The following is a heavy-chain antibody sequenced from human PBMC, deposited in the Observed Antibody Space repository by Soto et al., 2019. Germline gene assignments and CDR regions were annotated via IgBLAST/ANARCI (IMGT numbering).Heavy chain of an antibody. V-gene: IGHV3-30-3*01. J-gene: IGHJ3*02. CDR1: GFTFSSYA. CDR2: ISYDGSDK. D-gene: IGHD5-18*01. CDR3: AKDPGYSYGYGDAFDI. Sequence: GGSLRLSCAASGFTFSSYAMHWVRQAPGKGLEWVALISYDGSDKDYADSVKGRFTISRDNSKNTLYLQMNSLRAEDTAVYYCAKDPGYSYGYGDAFDIWGQGTMVNVSS.